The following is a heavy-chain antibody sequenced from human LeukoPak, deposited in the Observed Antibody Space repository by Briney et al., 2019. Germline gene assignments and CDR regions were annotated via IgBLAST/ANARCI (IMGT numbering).Heavy chain of an antibody. CDR2: IYYSGSA. D-gene: IGHD2-15*01. V-gene: IGHV4-59*01. J-gene: IGHJ6*03. CDR3: ARGVSGYCSGGSCSPLDYYYMDV. Sequence: KASETLSLTCTVSGGSISSYYWSWIQQPPGKGLEWIGYIYYSGSANYNPSLTSRVTISVDTSKNQFSLKLSSVTAADTAVYYCARGVSGYCSGGSCSPLDYYYMDVWGKGTTVTVSS. CDR1: GGSISSYY.